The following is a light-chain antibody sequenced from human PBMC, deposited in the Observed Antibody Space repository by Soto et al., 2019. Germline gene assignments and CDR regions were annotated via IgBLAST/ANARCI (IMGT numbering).Light chain of an antibody. J-gene: IGKJ5*01. V-gene: IGKV3-11*01. CDR2: DAY. CDR3: QQRTSWPIT. Sequence: EIVLTQSPATLSLSPGEGATLSCRARQSVGSLLAWYQQKPGQAPRLVIYDAYNRATGIPARFSGSGSGTDFTLTISSLEPEDFAVYYCQQRTSWPITFGQGTRLEIK. CDR1: QSVGSL.